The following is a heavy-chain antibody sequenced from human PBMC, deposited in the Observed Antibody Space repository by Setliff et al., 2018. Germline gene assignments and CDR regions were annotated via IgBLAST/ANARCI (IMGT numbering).Heavy chain of an antibody. CDR2: IIPLLETA. CDR3: ARAGLAAAGRKGVFDH. D-gene: IGHD6-25*01. Sequence: ASVKVSCKASGDTFSTYSLSWVRQAPGQGLEWMGGIIPLLETAKYAQKFQGRVTITADDSTSTIYMDVSSLRAKDTAVYYCARAGLAAAGRKGVFDHWGQGTLVTVSS. V-gene: IGHV1-69*13. CDR1: GDTFSTYS. J-gene: IGHJ4*02.